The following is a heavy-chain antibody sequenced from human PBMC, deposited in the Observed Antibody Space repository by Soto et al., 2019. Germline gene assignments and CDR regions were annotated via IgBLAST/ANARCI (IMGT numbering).Heavy chain of an antibody. J-gene: IGHJ6*02. CDR2: IIPILGIA. D-gene: IGHD3-10*01. CDR3: ARAGHYYYCGMDV. V-gene: IGHV1-69*02. Sequence: QVQLVQSGAEVKKPGSSVKVSCKASGGTFSSYTISWVRQAPGQGLEWMGRIIPILGIANYAQKFQGRVTITADKSTSTAYMELSSLRSEDTAVYYCARAGHYYYCGMDVWGQGTTVTVSS. CDR1: GGTFSSYT.